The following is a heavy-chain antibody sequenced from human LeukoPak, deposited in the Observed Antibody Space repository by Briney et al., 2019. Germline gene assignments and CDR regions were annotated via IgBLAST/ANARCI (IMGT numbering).Heavy chain of an antibody. V-gene: IGHV3-53*05. J-gene: IGHJ4*02. CDR2: IYSGGST. D-gene: IGHD3-10*01. CDR3: ARDLVGSAISYSSGAWDY. Sequence: GGSLRLSCAASEFSVGSNYMTWVRQAPGKGLEWVSLIYSGGSTYYADSVKGRFTISRDNSKNTLYLQMNSLRPEDTAVYYCARDLVGSAISYSSGAWDYWGQGTLVTVSS. CDR1: EFSVGSNY.